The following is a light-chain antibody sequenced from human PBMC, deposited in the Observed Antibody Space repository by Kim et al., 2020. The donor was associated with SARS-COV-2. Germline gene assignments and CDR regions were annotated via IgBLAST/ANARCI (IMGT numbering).Light chain of an antibody. CDR2: EDN. CDR1: SGGIAYNY. CDR3: QSYDVKNYV. J-gene: IGLJ1*01. V-gene: IGLV6-57*04. Sequence: NFMLTQPHSVSDSPGKTVTISCTRSSGGIAYNYVQWYQQRPGSAPTTVVHEDNQRPSGFPDRFSGSIDRSSNSASLTISGLKTEDEADYYCQSYDVKNYVFGTGTKVTV.